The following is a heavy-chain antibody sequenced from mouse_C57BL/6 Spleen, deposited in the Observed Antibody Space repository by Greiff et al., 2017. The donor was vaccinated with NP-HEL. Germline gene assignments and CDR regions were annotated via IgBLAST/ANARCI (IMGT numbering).Heavy chain of an antibody. V-gene: IGHV1-52*01. CDR2: IDPSDSET. CDR1: GYTFTSYW. D-gene: IGHD1-1*01. J-gene: IGHJ3*01. Sequence: VQLQQPGAELVRPGSSVKLSCKASGYTFTSYWMHWVKQRPIQGLEWIGNIDPSDSETHYNQKFKDKATLTVDKSSSTAYMQLSSLTSEDSAVYYCARGGNLGSSFSWFAYWGQGTLVTVSA. CDR3: ARGGNLGSSFSWFAY.